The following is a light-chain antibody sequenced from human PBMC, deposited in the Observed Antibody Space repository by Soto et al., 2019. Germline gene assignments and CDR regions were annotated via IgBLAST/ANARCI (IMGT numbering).Light chain of an antibody. CDR2: EVS. CDR3: TSYAGTYSFFYV. V-gene: IGLV2-8*01. J-gene: IGLJ1*01. Sequence: QSVLTQPPSASGSPGRSVIISCTGTSCDVGAYNYVSWYQQLPGKAPKLIIYEVSKRPSGVPDRFSGSKSGNTASLTVSGLQAEDEADYYCTSYAGTYSFFYVFGTGTKVTVL. CDR1: SCDVGAYNY.